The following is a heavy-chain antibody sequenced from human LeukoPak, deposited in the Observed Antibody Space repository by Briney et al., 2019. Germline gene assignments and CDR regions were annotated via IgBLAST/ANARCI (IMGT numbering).Heavy chain of an antibody. CDR1: EFTLSDYY. Sequence: PGGSLRRSCATSEFTLSDYYMAWIRQAPGKGLEWVSQISSSGSAAYYADSVKGRFTISRDNAKNSLYLQMNSLRAEDTAVYYCVRGETAMVPSYWGQGTLVTVSS. CDR3: VRGETAMVPSY. V-gene: IGHV3-11*01. CDR2: ISSSGSAA. J-gene: IGHJ4*02. D-gene: IGHD5-18*01.